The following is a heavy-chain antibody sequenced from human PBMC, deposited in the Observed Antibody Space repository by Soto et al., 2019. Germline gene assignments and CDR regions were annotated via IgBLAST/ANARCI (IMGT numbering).Heavy chain of an antibody. CDR1: GFTFSSYA. CDR3: AKRRGAGGHFDY. Sequence: XGSLRLTGAASGFTFSSYAMCWVRQGPGKGLEWVAVVSIGGSTHYADSVRCRFTISRDNSKNTLSLQMNSLTAEDTAVYFCAKRRGAGGHFDYWGQGALVTVSS. V-gene: IGHV3-23*01. D-gene: IGHD2-15*01. CDR2: VSIGGST. J-gene: IGHJ4*02.